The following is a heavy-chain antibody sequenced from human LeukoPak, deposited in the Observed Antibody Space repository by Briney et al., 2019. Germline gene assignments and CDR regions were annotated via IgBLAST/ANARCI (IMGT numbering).Heavy chain of an antibody. CDR1: GGSFSGYY. CDR2: INHSGST. V-gene: IGHV4-34*01. D-gene: IGHD5-18*01. J-gene: IGHJ6*04. CDR3: AGDYSYGLYYYSGMDV. Sequence: PSETLSLTCAVYGGSFSGYYWSWIRQPPGKGLEWIGEINHSGSTNYNPSLKSRVTISVDTSKNQFSLKLSSVTAADTAVYYCAGDYSYGLYYYSGMDVWAKGPRVTVSS.